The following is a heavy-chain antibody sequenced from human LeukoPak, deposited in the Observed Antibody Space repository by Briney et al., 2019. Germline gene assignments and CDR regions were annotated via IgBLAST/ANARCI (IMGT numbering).Heavy chain of an antibody. D-gene: IGHD2-2*01. J-gene: IGHJ6*02. CDR3: ARRYCSSTSCSYNWGFAYGMDV. CDR2: INPSGGST. CDR1: GYTFTSYY. Sequence: GASVKVSCKASGYTFTSYYMHWVRRAPGQGLEWMGIINPSGGSTIYAQKFQGRVTMTRDTSTSTVYMELSSLRSEDTAVYYCARRYCSSTSCSYNWGFAYGMDVWGQGTTVTVSS. V-gene: IGHV1-46*01.